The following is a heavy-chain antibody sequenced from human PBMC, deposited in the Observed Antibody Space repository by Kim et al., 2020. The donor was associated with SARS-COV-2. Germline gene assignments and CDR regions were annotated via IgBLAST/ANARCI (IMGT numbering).Heavy chain of an antibody. D-gene: IGHD5-18*01. CDR3: ARGAANWDTAMAPLWYYYYGMDV. J-gene: IGHJ6*02. CDR2: IIPIFGTA. CDR1: GGTFSSYA. V-gene: IGHV1-69*13. Sequence: SVKVSCKASGGTFSSYAISWVRQAPGQGLEWMGGIIPIFGTANYAQKFQGRVTITADESTSTAYMELSSLRSEDTAVYYCARGAANWDTAMAPLWYYYYGMDVWGQGTTVTVSS.